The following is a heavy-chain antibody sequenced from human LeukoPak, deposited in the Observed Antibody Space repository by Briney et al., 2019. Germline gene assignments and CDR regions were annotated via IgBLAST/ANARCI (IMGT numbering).Heavy chain of an antibody. CDR3: AGPICSSPDGHPPEWFAP. CDR1: GYTFTNYD. Sequence: GASVKVSCKTSGYTFTNYDINWVRQATGQGLEWMGWMNPNSGNTGYAQKFQGRVTMTRNTSISTAYMELSSLRSEDTAVYYCAGPICSSPDGHPPEWFAPGGQEPLVTVS. D-gene: IGHD2-2*01. J-gene: IGHJ5*02. CDR2: MNPNSGNT. V-gene: IGHV1-8*01.